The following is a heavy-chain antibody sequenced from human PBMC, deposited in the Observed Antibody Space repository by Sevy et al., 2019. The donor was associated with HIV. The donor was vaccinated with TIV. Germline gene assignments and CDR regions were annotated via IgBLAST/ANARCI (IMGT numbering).Heavy chain of an antibody. CDR3: VRDQRGPSNAFDM. J-gene: IGHJ3*02. V-gene: IGHV3-74*01. CDR1: GFTFSSYW. D-gene: IGHD3-16*01. CDR2: VNDDGTIT. Sequence: EGSLRLSCAASGFTFSSYWMHWVRQAPGKRLVWVARVNDDGTITYNADSVKGRFTISRDNAKNTLYLQMNSLRVDDTAVYFCVRDQRGPSNAFDMWGQGTLVTVSS.